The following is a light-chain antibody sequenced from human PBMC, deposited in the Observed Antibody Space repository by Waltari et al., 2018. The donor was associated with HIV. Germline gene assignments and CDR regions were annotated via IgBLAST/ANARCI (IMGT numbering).Light chain of an antibody. CDR3: ATWDDSLSGWV. V-gene: IGLV1-47*01. Sequence: QSVLTQPPSASGTPGQRVTISCSGGSSNIGSKYVYWYQQLPGTAPKLLMYRNNQRPSGVPDRFSGSKSGTSASLAIGGLRSEDEADYFCATWDDSLSGWVFGGGTNLTVL. CDR2: RNN. J-gene: IGLJ3*02. CDR1: SSNIGSKY.